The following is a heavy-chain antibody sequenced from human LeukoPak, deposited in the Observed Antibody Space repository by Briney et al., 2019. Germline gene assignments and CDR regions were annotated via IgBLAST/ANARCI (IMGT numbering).Heavy chain of an antibody. CDR1: GYTLTGYY. D-gene: IGHD3-3*01. J-gene: IGHJ5*02. V-gene: IGHV1-2*02. CDR3: ARAGGPLRFLEWFDPQNNWFDP. Sequence: ASVKVSSKPSGYTLTGYYMNSGPEAPGHGLGWMGWFNPTSVGTNYAQKFQGRVTMTRDTSISTAYMELSRLRSDDTAVYYCARAGGPLRFLEWFDPQNNWFDPWGQGTLVTVSS. CDR2: FNPTSVGT.